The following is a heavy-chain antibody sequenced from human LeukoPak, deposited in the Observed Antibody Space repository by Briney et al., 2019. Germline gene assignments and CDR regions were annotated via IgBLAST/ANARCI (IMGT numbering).Heavy chain of an antibody. D-gene: IGHD4-17*01. V-gene: IGHV3-23*01. J-gene: IGHJ4*02. CDR3: TTDTYGDYGPSIDY. Sequence: PGGSLRLSCAASGFTFSSYAMSWVRQAPGKGLEWVSAISGSGGSTYYADSVKGRFTISRDNSKNTLYLQMNSLKTEDTAVYYCTTDTYGDYGPSIDYWGQGTLVTVSS. CDR1: GFTFSSYA. CDR2: ISGSGGST.